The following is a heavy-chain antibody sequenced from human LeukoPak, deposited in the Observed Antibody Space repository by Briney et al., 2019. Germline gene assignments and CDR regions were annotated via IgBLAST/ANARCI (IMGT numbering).Heavy chain of an antibody. J-gene: IGHJ3*02. CDR1: GFTLSSHN. Sequence: PGGSLRLSCVASGFTLSSHNINWVRQPPGKGLEWVSHISSSGSITYYGDSVKGRITISRDNAKNSVSLYMNSLRAEDSAVYYCARPGITAFDIWGQGTMVTVSS. CDR3: ARPGITAFDI. D-gene: IGHD3-10*01. CDR2: ISSSGSIT. V-gene: IGHV3-48*01.